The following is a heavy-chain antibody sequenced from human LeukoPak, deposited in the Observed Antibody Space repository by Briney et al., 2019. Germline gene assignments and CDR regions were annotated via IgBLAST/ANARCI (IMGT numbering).Heavy chain of an antibody. CDR2: MYSGGDT. CDR1: GFTVSDNY. D-gene: IGHD6-13*01. Sequence: GGSLRLSCAASGFTVSDNYMSWVRQAPGKGLEWVPVMYSGGDTYYANSVKGRFTFSRDISKSTLFLQVNGLTTEDTAMYYCARDAPQVPAAGVLASWGQGTLVTVSS. J-gene: IGHJ5*02. V-gene: IGHV3-53*01. CDR3: ARDAPQVPAAGVLAS.